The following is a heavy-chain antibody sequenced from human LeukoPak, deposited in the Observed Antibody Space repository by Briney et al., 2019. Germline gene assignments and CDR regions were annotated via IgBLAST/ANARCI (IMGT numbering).Heavy chain of an antibody. CDR2: ISAYNGNT. Sequence: GASVKVSCTASGYTFTSYGISWVRQAPGQGLEWMGWISAYNGNTNYAQKLQGRVTMTTDTSTSTAHMELRSLRSDDTAVYYCARDPGPFDYWGQGTLVTVSS. J-gene: IGHJ4*02. V-gene: IGHV1-18*01. CDR1: GYTFTSYG. CDR3: ARDPGPFDY.